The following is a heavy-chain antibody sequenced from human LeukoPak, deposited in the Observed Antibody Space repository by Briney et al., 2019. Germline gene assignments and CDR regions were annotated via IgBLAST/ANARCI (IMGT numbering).Heavy chain of an antibody. CDR3: ARGRVVVPAAIGRYNWFDP. Sequence: PSETLSLTCAVYGGSFSSYYWSWIRQPPGKGLEWIGYIYYSGSTNYNPSLKSRVTISVDTSKNQFSLKLSSVTAADTAVYYCARGRVVVPAAIGRYNWFDPWGQGTLVTVSS. J-gene: IGHJ5*02. CDR2: IYYSGST. V-gene: IGHV4-59*01. D-gene: IGHD2-2*01. CDR1: GGSFSSYY.